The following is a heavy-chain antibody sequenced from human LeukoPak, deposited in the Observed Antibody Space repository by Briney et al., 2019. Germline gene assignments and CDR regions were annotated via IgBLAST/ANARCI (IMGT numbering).Heavy chain of an antibody. V-gene: IGHV1-2*02. CDR1: GCTFTDYY. D-gene: IGHD5-24*01. CDR2: ISPNSGGT. J-gene: IGHJ4*02. Sequence: GASVKVSCKASGCTFTDYYFHWVRQAPGQGLEWMGWISPNSGGTNYAQKFQGRVTMTRDTSISTTYMELSSLTSDDTAVYYCARNRYGYNFGYWAQGTLVTVSS. CDR3: ARNRYGYNFGY.